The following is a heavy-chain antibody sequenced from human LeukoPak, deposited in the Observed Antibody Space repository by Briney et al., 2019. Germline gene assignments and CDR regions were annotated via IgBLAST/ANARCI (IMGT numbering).Heavy chain of an antibody. CDR3: ARPYDNVWGSYRYTLDY. V-gene: IGHV1-3*01. D-gene: IGHD3-16*02. J-gene: IGHJ4*02. CDR2: INAGNGNT. CDR1: GYTFTSYA. Sequence: ASVKVSCKASGYTFTSYAMHWVRQAPGQRLEWMGWINAGNGNTKYSQKFQGGVTITRDTSASTAYMELSSLRSEDTAVYYCARPYDNVWGSYRYTLDYWGQGTLVTVSS.